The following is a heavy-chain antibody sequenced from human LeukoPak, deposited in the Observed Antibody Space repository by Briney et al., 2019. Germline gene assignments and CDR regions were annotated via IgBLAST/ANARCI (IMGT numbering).Heavy chain of an antibody. J-gene: IGHJ4*02. CDR2: ISYDGGDK. CDR3: ASGPGPLVVPAAEFDY. V-gene: IGHV3-30-3*01. Sequence: PGMSLRLSCAASGFTFSSYAMHWVRQAPGKGLEWVAVISYDGGDKYYADSVKGRFTISRDNSKNTLYLQMNSLRAEDTAVYYCASGPGPLVVPAAEFDYWGQGTLVTVSS. CDR1: GFTFSSYA. D-gene: IGHD2-2*01.